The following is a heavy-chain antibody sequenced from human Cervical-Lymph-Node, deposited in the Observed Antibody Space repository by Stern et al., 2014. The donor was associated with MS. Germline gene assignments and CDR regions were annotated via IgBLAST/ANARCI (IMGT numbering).Heavy chain of an antibody. J-gene: IGHJ5*02. D-gene: IGHD6-19*01. Sequence: VQLVESGGGLVKPGGSLRLSCAASGFTFSDYYMTWIRQAPGKGLEWISHITSSGSTKYYADSVKGRFTISRDNAKNSLYLQMNSLRAEDTAVYYCARVRAVAGTDWFDPWGQGTLVTVSS. CDR3: ARVRAVAGTDWFDP. V-gene: IGHV3-11*01. CDR1: GFTFSDYY. CDR2: ITSSGSTK.